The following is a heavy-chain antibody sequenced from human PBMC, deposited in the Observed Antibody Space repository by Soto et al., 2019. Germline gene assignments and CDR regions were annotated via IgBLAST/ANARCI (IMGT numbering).Heavy chain of an antibody. D-gene: IGHD3-16*02. J-gene: IGHJ4*02. V-gene: IGHV3-30-3*01. CDR2: ISYGGSNK. Sequence: QVQLVESGGGVVQPGRSLRLSCAASGFPFGSFAMHWVRQTPGKGLEWVTLISYGGSNKYYADSVKGRFTISRDNSKNTLYLQMNSLRTDDTGVYYCAREAGRSFHFDSWGQGALVTVSS. CDR3: AREAGRSFHFDS. CDR1: GFPFGSFA.